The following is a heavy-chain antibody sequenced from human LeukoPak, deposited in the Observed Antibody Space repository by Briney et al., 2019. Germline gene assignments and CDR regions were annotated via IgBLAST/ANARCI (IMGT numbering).Heavy chain of an antibody. D-gene: IGHD2-15*01. V-gene: IGHV3-7*01. Sequence: PGGSLRLSCEVSGFTFSTSWMSWVRKAPGKGLEWVAKIKQDGSETQYVDSVKGRFTISRDNAKNSLNLQMSRLRAEDTAVYHCARGGWTPDYRGPGTLVTVSS. CDR1: GFTFSTSW. CDR3: ARGGWTPDY. CDR2: IKQDGSET. J-gene: IGHJ4*02.